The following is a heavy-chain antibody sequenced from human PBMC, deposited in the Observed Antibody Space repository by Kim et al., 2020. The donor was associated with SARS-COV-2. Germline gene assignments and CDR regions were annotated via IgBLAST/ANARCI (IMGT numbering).Heavy chain of an antibody. Sequence: SETLSLTCAVYVGSFSGYPWSWIRQPPGKGLEWIGDINHSGTFTHNPSLKSRVTILIDRSKNQFSLKFTSVTAADTGFYYCAKGRMGVVSAPVLGIGPHYEDFIMDVSGHGTTFTVSS. V-gene: IGHV4-34*01. D-gene: IGHD2-8*02. CDR1: VGSFSGYP. CDR3: AKGRMGVVSAPVLGIGPHYEDFIMDV. J-gene: IGHJ6*01. CDR2: INHSGTF.